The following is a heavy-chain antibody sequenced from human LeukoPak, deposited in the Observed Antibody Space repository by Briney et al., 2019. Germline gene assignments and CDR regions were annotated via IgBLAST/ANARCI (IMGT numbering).Heavy chain of an antibody. Sequence: PGGSLRLSCAASGFTFSSYAMSWVRQAPGKGLEWVLAISGSGATTYYADSVKGRFTISRDKSNNTLYLQMNSLRAEDTAVYYCVKDYAYYYGSGIGGFDYWGQGTLVTVSS. CDR3: VKDYAYYYGSGIGGFDY. CDR1: GFTFSSYA. J-gene: IGHJ4*02. CDR2: ISGSGATT. D-gene: IGHD3-10*01. V-gene: IGHV3-23*01.